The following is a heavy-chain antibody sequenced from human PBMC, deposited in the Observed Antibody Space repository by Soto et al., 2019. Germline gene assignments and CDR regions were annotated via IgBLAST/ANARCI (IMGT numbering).Heavy chain of an antibody. V-gene: IGHV1-58*01. D-gene: IGHD2-15*01. Sequence: SVKVSCKASGFTFTSSAVQWVRQARGLRLEWIGWIVVGSGNTNYAQKFQERVTITRDMSTSTAYMELSSLRSEDTAVYYCAADRPYCSGGSCYSVSGYWGQGTLVTVSS. CDR1: GFTFTSSA. J-gene: IGHJ4*02. CDR3: AADRPYCSGGSCYSVSGY. CDR2: IVVGSGNT.